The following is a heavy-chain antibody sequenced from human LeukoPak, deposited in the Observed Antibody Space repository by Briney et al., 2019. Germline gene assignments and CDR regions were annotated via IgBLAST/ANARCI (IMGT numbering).Heavy chain of an antibody. Sequence: SETLSLTCTVSGGSISSYYWSWIRQPPGKGLEWIGYIYYSGSTNYNPSLKSRVTISVDTSKNQFSLKLSSVTAADTAVYYCARHPSLQCTNGVCRYMEGVYFDYWGQGTLVTVSS. CDR2: IYYSGST. CDR3: ARHPSLQCTNGVCRYMEGVYFDY. J-gene: IGHJ4*02. CDR1: GGSISSYY. V-gene: IGHV4-59*08. D-gene: IGHD2-8*01.